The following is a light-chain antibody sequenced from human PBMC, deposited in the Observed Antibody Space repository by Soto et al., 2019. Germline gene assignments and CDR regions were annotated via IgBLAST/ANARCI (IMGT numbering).Light chain of an antibody. Sequence: DIQMTQSPSTLSPFVGDRVTITCRASHTINRWLAWYQQKPGKAPKLLIFDASTLESGVPSRFSGSGSATESTLTISSLQPDDSATYYCQQYNSYRTFGQGTKV. CDR3: QQYNSYRT. J-gene: IGKJ1*01. CDR1: HTINRW. V-gene: IGKV1-5*01. CDR2: DAS.